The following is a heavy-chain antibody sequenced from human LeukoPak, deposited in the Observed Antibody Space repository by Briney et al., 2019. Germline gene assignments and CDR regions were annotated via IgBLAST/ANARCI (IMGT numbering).Heavy chain of an antibody. J-gene: IGHJ3*02. CDR1: GFTFNSYG. CDR3: ARGGVLVYCGGDCHYDAFDI. D-gene: IGHD2-21*02. CDR2: IWYDGSNK. Sequence: GGSLRLSCAASGFTFNSYGMHWVRQAPGKGLEWVAVIWYDGSNKYYADSVKGRFTISRDNSRNTLFLQMNSLRAEDTAVYYCARGGVLVYCGGDCHYDAFDIWGQGTMVTVSS. V-gene: IGHV3-33*01.